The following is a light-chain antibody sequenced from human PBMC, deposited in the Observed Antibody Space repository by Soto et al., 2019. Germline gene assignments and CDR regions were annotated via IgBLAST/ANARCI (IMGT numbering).Light chain of an antibody. J-gene: IGLJ2*01. V-gene: IGLV1-40*01. CDR3: QCYDSSLSGFVV. CDR1: SSNIGGGYD. Sequence: QSVLTQPPSVSGAPGQRVTISCTGSSSNIGGGYDVHWYQQLPGTAPKLLIYGNSNRPSGVPDRFSGSKSGTSASLAITGLQAEDEADYYCQCYDSSLSGFVVFGGGTQLTVL. CDR2: GNS.